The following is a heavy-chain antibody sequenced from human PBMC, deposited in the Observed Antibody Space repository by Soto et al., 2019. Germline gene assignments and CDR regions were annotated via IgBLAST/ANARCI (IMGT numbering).Heavy chain of an antibody. CDR2: IYYSGST. J-gene: IGHJ6*03. V-gene: IGHV4-39*01. CDR3: ARSNDYGDYGIYYHYYYMDV. Sequence: PSETLSLTCTVSGGSISSSSYYWGWIRQPPGKGLEWIGSIYYSGSTYYNPSLKSRVTISVDTSKNQFSLKLSSVTAADTAVYYCARSNDYGDYGIYYHYYYMDVWGKGTTVTVSS. CDR1: GGSISSSSYY. D-gene: IGHD4-17*01.